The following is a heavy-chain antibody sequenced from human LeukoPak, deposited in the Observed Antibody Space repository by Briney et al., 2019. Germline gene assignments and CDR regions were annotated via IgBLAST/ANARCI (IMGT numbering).Heavy chain of an antibody. V-gene: IGHV4-34*01. D-gene: IGHD2-2*01. CDR2: INHSGST. CDR1: GGSFSGYY. J-gene: IGHJ5*02. CDR3: ARGHCSTSCPSFDP. Sequence: SETLSLTCAVYGGSFSGYYWSWIRQPPGKGLEWIGEINHSGSTNYNPSLKSRVIISVDTSKNQFSLKLSSVTAADTAVYYCARGHCSTSCPSFDPWGQGTLVTVSS.